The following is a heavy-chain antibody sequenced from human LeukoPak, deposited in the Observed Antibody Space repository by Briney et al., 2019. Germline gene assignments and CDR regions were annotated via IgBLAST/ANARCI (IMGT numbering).Heavy chain of an antibody. CDR2: IYTSGST. D-gene: IGHD2-15*01. CDR1: GGSISSYY. Sequence: SETLSLTCTVSGGSISSYYWSWIRQPPGKGLEWIGYIYTSGSTNYNPSLKSRVTISVDTSKNQFSLKLSSVTAADTAVYYCARQADFSGPPMDVWGKGTTVTVSS. CDR3: ARQADFSGPPMDV. V-gene: IGHV4-4*09. J-gene: IGHJ6*03.